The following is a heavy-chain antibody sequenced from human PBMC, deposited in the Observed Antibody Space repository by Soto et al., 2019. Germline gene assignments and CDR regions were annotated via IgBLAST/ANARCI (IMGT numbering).Heavy chain of an antibody. V-gene: IGHV3-21*01. CDR1: GFTFHTYT. CDR2: ISSSSAYI. Sequence: GESLKISCAAPGFTFHTYTMNWVRQAPGKGLEWVSSISSSSAYIYYADSVKGRFTISRDNAKDSLFLQMNGLRAEDTAVYYCARDRKLGPGPNYYYYGMDVWGQGTTVTVSS. J-gene: IGHJ6*02. CDR3: ARDRKLGPGPNYYYYGMDV.